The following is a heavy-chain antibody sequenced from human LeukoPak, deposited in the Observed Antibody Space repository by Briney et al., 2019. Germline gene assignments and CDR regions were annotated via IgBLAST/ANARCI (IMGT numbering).Heavy chain of an antibody. Sequence: PTGGSPRLSCAASGFTFSSYEMNWVRQAPGKGLEWVSYISSSGSTIYYADSVKGRFTISRDNAKNSLYLQMNSLRAEDTAVYYCARDVYGRLAFDYWGQGTLVTVSS. CDR3: ARDVYGRLAFDY. D-gene: IGHD3-16*01. J-gene: IGHJ4*02. V-gene: IGHV3-48*03. CDR2: ISSSGSTI. CDR1: GFTFSSYE.